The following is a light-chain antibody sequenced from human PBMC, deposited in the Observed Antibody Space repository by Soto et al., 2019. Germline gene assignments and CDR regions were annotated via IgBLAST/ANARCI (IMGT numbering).Light chain of an antibody. CDR2: DVS. CDR3: SSYTSSSTLIV. J-gene: IGLJ2*01. V-gene: IGLV2-14*01. Sequence: QSALTQPASVSGSPGQSITISCTGTSSDVGGYNYVSWYQQHPGKASKLMIYDVSNRPSGVSNRVSGSMSGNTASLTISGLLAMDAAVYYSSSYTSSSTLIVFGGGTKLTVL. CDR1: SSDVGGYNY.